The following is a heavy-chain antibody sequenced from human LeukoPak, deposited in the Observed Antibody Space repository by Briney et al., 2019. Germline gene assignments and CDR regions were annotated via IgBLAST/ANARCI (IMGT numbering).Heavy chain of an antibody. CDR2: MNPDSGNT. D-gene: IGHD2-2*01. CDR3: ARDPRGNYQLFLDY. Sequence: VASVKVSCKASGYTFTNYDITWVRQATGQGLESMGWMNPDSGNTGYAQKFQGRVTMTRNTSISTAYMELSSLRSEDTAVYYCARDPRGNYQLFLDYWGQGTLVTVSS. CDR1: GYTFTNYD. J-gene: IGHJ4*02. V-gene: IGHV1-8*01.